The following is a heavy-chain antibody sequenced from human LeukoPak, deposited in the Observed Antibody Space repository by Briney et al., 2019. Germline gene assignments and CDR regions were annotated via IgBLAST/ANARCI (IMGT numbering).Heavy chain of an antibody. J-gene: IGHJ3*01. Sequence: PGGSLTLSCAISGFTSTTAWMTWVRQAPGKGLEWVADIRQDGSDKYCVDSVKGRFIISRDNAKKSVSLHMNNLRVEDTAVYYCVVYKYILSWSAFDFWGRGTMVTVSS. CDR3: VVYKYILSWSAFDF. V-gene: IGHV3-7*01. D-gene: IGHD6-13*01. CDR2: IRQDGSDK. CDR1: GFTSTTAW.